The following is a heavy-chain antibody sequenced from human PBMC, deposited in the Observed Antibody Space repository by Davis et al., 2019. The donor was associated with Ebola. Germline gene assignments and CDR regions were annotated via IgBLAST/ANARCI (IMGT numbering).Heavy chain of an antibody. Sequence: SETLSLTCAISGDSVSSNSAAWNWIRQSPSRGLEWLGRTYYRSKWYNDYAVSVKSRLTINPDTSKNQFSLKLSSVTAADTAVYYCARGWNFLSRHYYYGMDVWGQGTTVTVSS. CDR1: GDSVSSNSAA. V-gene: IGHV6-1*01. J-gene: IGHJ6*02. CDR3: ARGWNFLSRHYYYGMDV. CDR2: TYYRSKWYN. D-gene: IGHD1-7*01.